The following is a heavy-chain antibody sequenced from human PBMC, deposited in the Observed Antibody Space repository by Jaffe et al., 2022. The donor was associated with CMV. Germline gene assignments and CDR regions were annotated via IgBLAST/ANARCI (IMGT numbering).Heavy chain of an antibody. D-gene: IGHD3-3*01. J-gene: IGHJ4*02. CDR2: INQDGRMT. V-gene: IGHV3-74*01. CDR1: GFAFSRYW. CDR3: ARVLDTTFYFDD. Sequence: EVQLVESGGGLIQPGGSLRLSCTDSGFAFSRYWVHWVRQAPEKGLMCVSRINQDGRMTIYEDSVKGRFTISRDNAKNAVYLQMNSLRAEDTGVYYCARVLDTTFYFDDWGQGSLVTVSS.